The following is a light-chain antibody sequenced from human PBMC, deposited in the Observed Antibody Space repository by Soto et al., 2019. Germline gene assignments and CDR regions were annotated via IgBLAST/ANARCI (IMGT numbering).Light chain of an antibody. J-gene: IGLJ2*01. CDR3: QAWDSSTAV. Sequence: SYELTQSPSVSVSPGQTASITCSGDKLGDKYAFWYQQKPGQAPVVVIYQDSQRPSGIPERFSGSNSGNTATLTISGTQAMDEADYYCQAWDSSTAVFGGGTKLTVL. CDR2: QDS. CDR1: KLGDKY. V-gene: IGLV3-1*01.